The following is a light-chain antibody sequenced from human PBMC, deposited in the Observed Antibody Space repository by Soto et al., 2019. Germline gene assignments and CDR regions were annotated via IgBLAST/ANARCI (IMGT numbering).Light chain of an antibody. J-gene: IGLJ2*01. Sequence: QSALTQPASVSGSPGQSITISCTGTSSDVGSYNLVSWYQQHPGKAPNLMIYEGSKRPSGVSNRFSGSKSGNTASLTISGLQAEDEADYYCCSYAGSSAPHVVFGGGTELTVL. CDR3: CSYAGSSAPHVV. CDR1: SSDVGSYNL. V-gene: IGLV2-23*01. CDR2: EGS.